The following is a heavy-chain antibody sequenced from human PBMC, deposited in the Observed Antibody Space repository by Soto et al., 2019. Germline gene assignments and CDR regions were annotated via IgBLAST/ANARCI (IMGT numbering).Heavy chain of an antibody. V-gene: IGHV1-3*01. Sequence: ASVKVSCKASGYTFTSYAMHWVRQAPGQRLEWMGWINAGNGNTKYSQKFQGRVTITRDTSASTAYMELSSLRSEDTAVYYCSRDSGYDTNGYYFDYWGQGTLVTVSS. J-gene: IGHJ4*02. CDR3: SRDSGYDTNGYYFDY. D-gene: IGHD5-12*01. CDR1: GYTFTSYA. CDR2: INAGNGNT.